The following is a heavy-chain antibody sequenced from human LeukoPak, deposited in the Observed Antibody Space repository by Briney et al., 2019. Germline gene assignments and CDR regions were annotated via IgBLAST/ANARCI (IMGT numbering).Heavy chain of an antibody. Sequence: GASVKVSCKASGYTFTSYGISWVRQAPGQGLEWMGWINPNSGGTNYAQKFQGRVTMTRDTSISTAYMELSRLRSDDTAVYYCASLTIFGVVTRAFDIWGQGTMVTVSS. D-gene: IGHD3-3*01. CDR1: GYTFTSYG. V-gene: IGHV1-2*02. J-gene: IGHJ3*02. CDR2: INPNSGGT. CDR3: ASLTIFGVVTRAFDI.